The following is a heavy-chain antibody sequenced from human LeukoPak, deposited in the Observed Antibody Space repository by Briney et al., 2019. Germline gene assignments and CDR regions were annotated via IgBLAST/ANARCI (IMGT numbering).Heavy chain of an antibody. V-gene: IGHV1-46*01. J-gene: IGHJ4*02. Sequence: GASVKVTCKASGYTSTSYYMHWVRQAPAQGLEWMGIINPSGGSTSYAQKFQSRVTMTRDTSTSTVYMELRSRRSEDTAVYDCARRENMVRGHDYWGQGTLVTVSS. CDR3: ARRENMVRGHDY. CDR2: INPSGGST. D-gene: IGHD3-10*01. CDR1: GYTSTSYY.